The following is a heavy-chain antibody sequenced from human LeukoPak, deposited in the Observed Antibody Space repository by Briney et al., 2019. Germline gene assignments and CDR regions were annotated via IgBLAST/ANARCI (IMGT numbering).Heavy chain of an antibody. CDR3: VYCSGGSCFASNWFDP. D-gene: IGHD2-15*01. CDR1: GGIFSSCA. CDR2: IIPSLDVA. J-gene: IGHJ5*02. Sequence: ASVKVSCKASGGIFSSCAISWVQQAPGQGLEWMGRIIPSLDVANYAQKFQGRVTITAYKSTSTVYMELSSLKSEDTAVYYCVYCSGGSCFASNWFDPWGQGTPVTVSS. V-gene: IGHV1-69*04.